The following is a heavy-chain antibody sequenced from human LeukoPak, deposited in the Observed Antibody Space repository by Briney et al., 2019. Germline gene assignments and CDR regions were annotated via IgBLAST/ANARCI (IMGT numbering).Heavy chain of an antibody. CDR2: IKQDGSEV. CDR3: ARDFI. J-gene: IGHJ4*02. D-gene: IGHD3-10*01. V-gene: IGHV3-7*05. Sequence: PGGSLRLSCVGSGFTFSSRWMSWVRQAPGKGLEWVANIKQDGSEVDYVDSVKGRFTISRDNAKNSLFLQMNSLRAEDTAVYYCARDFIWGQGTLVTVSS. CDR1: GFTFSSRW.